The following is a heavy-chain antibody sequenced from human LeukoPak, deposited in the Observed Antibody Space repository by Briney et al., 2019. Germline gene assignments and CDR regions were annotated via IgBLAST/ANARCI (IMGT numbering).Heavy chain of an antibody. Sequence: PSETLSLTCTVSGGSISSYYWSWIRQPPGKGLEWIGYIYYSGSTNYNPSLKSRVTMSVDTSKNQFSLKRSSVTAADTAVYYCARGRYCSADICSGGDAFDIWGQGTMVSVSS. V-gene: IGHV4-59*12. CDR2: IYYSGST. D-gene: IGHD2-15*01. J-gene: IGHJ3*02. CDR1: GGSISSYY. CDR3: ARGRYCSADICSGGDAFDI.